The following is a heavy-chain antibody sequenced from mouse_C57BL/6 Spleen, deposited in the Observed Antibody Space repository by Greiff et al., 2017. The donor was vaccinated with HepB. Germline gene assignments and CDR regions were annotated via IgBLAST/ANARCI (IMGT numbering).Heavy chain of an antibody. CDR1: GYTFTSYW. V-gene: IGHV1-69*01. Sequence: QVQLQQPGAELVMPGASVKLSCKASGYTFTSYWMHWVKQRPGQGLEWIGEIDPSDSYTNYNQKFKGKSTLTVDKSSSTAYMQLSSLTSEDSAVYYCATPYGSTYWYFDVWGTGTTVTVSS. CDR2: IDPSDSYT. CDR3: ATPYGSTYWYFDV. D-gene: IGHD1-1*01. J-gene: IGHJ1*03.